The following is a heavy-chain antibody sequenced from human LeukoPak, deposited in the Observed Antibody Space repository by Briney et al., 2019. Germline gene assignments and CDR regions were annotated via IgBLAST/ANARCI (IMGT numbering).Heavy chain of an antibody. J-gene: IGHJ4*02. CDR1: GYTFTSNY. V-gene: IGHV1-69*13. CDR3: ARDHRDGYHY. Sequence: SVKVSCKAFGYTFTSNYMHWVRQAPGQGLEWMGGIIPIFGTANYAQKFQGRVTITADESTSTAYMELSSLRSEDTAVYYCARDHRDGYHYWGQGTLVTVSS. D-gene: IGHD5-24*01. CDR2: IIPIFGTA.